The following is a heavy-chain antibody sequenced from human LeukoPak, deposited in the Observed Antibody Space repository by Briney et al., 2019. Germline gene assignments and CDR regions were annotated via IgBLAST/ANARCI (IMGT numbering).Heavy chain of an antibody. D-gene: IGHD3-10*01. CDR2: IYSGGST. Sequence: GGSLRLSCAASGFTVSSNYMSWVRQAPGKGLEWVSVIYSGGSTYYADSVKGRFTISRDNAKNTLYLHMNSLRGDDTAVYYCVREAFRIGEYYLDYWGQGTLVTVSS. V-gene: IGHV3-53*01. J-gene: IGHJ4*02. CDR1: GFTVSSNY. CDR3: VREAFRIGEYYLDY.